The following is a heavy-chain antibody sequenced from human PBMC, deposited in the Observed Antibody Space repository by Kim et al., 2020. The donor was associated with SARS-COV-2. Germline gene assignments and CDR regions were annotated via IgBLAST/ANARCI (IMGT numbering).Heavy chain of an antibody. Sequence: YSAESVKGRCTISRDNSQNTLYLQMNSLRPEDTAVYYCSRNPYGDYEFDYWGQGTLVTVSS. CDR3: SRNPYGDYEFDY. D-gene: IGHD4-17*01. V-gene: IGHV3-30*01. J-gene: IGHJ4*02.